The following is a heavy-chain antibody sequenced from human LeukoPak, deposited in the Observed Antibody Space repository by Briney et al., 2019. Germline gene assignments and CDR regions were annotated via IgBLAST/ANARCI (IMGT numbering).Heavy chain of an antibody. CDR2: IYYSGST. V-gene: IGHV4-59*01. CDR1: GGSISSYY. CDR3: ARDLAAAGAFDY. D-gene: IGHD6-13*01. J-gene: IGHJ4*02. Sequence: SETLSLTCTVSGGSISSYYWSWIRQPPGKGLEWIGYIYYSGSTNYNPSLKSRVTISVDTSKNQFSLKLSSVTAADTAVYYCARDLAAAGAFDYWGQGTLVTVSS.